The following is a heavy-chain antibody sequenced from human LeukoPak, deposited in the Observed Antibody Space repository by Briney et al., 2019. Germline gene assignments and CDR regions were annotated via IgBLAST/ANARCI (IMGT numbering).Heavy chain of an antibody. Sequence: PGGSLRLSCAASGFTFSSYGMHWVRQAPGKGLEWVAVISYDGSNKYYADSVKGRFTISRDNSKNTLYLQMNSLRAEDTAVYYCAKDPTPYYDFWSGYCLYYYYGMDVWGQGTTVTVSS. CDR3: AKDPTPYYDFWSGYCLYYYYGMDV. V-gene: IGHV3-30*18. CDR1: GFTFSSYG. D-gene: IGHD3-3*01. J-gene: IGHJ6*02. CDR2: ISYDGSNK.